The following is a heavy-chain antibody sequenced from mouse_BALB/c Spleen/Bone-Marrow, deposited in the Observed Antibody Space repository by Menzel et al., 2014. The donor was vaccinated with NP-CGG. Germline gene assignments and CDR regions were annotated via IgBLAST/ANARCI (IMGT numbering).Heavy chain of an antibody. V-gene: IGHV5-6-5*01. J-gene: IGHJ1*01. D-gene: IGHD3-2*02. CDR3: ARGGLRYFDV. CDR1: GFTFSSYA. Sequence: EVNLVEPGGGLVKPGGSLKLSCAASGFTFSSYAMSWVRQTPEKRLEWVASISSGGSTYYPDSVKGRFTFSRDNARNILYLQMSSLRSEDTAMYYCARGGLRYFDVWGAGTTVTVSS. CDR2: ISSGGST.